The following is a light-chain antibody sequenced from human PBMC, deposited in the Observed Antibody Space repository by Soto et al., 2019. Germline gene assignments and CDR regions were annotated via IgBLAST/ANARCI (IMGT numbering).Light chain of an antibody. CDR2: NNN. V-gene: IGLV1-51*01. J-gene: IGLJ2*01. CDR3: GTWDSSLSGGV. Sequence: QSVLTQPPSASGAPGQRVTISCSGSRSNIGSQVVQWFQHIPGTAPKLLMQNNNERPSGVPDRFSGSKSGTSATLGITGLQTGDEADYYCGTWDSSLSGGVFGGGTKLTVL. CDR1: RSNIGSQV.